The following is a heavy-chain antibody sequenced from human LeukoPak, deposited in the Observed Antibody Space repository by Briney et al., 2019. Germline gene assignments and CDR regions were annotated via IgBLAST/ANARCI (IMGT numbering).Heavy chain of an antibody. CDR2: ISSNGGST. CDR1: GFTFSSYA. V-gene: IGHV3-64*01. J-gene: IGHJ4*02. Sequence: PGGSLRLSCAASGFTFSSYAMHWVRQAPGKGLEYVSAISSNGGSTYYANSVKGRFTISRDNSKNTLYLQMGSLRAEDTAVYYCAKDGNYYDSSGYGDYWGQGTLVTVSS. CDR3: AKDGNYYDSSGYGDY. D-gene: IGHD3-22*01.